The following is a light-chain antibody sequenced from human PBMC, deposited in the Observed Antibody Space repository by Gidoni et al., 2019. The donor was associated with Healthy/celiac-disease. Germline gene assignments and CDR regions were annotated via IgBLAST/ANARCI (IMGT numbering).Light chain of an antibody. CDR1: QSVSSY. CDR2: DAS. V-gene: IGKV3-11*01. Sequence: EIVLTQSTATLSLSPGERATLPCRASQSVSSYLAWYQQKPGQAPRLLIYDASNRATGIPARFSGSGSGTDFTLTISSLEPEDFAVYDCQQRSNWPPMYTFGQGTKLEIK. CDR3: QQRSNWPPMYT. J-gene: IGKJ2*01.